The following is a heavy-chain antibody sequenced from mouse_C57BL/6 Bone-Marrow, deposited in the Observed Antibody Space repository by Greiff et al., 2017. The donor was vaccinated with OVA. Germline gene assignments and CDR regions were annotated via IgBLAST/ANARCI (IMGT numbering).Heavy chain of an antibody. CDR2: ISHGGGST. J-gene: IGHJ3*01. CDR1: GFTFSDYY. CDR3: ASPFAY. V-gene: IGHV5-12*01. Sequence: EVKLLESGGGLVQPGGSLKLSCAASGFTFSDYYMYWVRQTPEKRLEWVAYISHGGGSTYYPDTVKGRFTISRDNAKNTLYLQMSRLKSEDTARDYCASPFAYWGQGTLVTVSA.